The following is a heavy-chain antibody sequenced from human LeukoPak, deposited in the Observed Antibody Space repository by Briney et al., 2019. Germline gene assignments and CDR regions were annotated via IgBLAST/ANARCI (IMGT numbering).Heavy chain of an antibody. D-gene: IGHD5-18*01. CDR1: GGSITNYY. J-gene: IGHJ4*02. CDR2: IYTGGSA. CDR3: ARDRDSYGAIDY. V-gene: IGHV4-4*07. Sequence: SETLSLTCTVSGGSITNYYWSWIRQPAGKGLEWIGRIYTGGSASYNPSLKSRVTISVDTSKNQFSLKLSSVTAADTAVYYCARDRDSYGAIDYWGQGTLVTVSS.